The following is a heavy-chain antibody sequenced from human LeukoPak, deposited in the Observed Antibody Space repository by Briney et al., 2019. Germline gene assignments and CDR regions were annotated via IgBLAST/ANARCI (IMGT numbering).Heavy chain of an antibody. CDR1: GFTFSSYE. CDR2: ISSSGSTI. J-gene: IGHJ3*02. D-gene: IGHD6-19*01. CDR3: ARGFGVAVAGRAFDI. Sequence: GGSLRFSCAASGFTFSSYEMNWVRQAPGKGLEWVSYISSSGSTIYYADSVKGRFTISRDNAKNSLYLQMNSLRAEDTAVYYCARGFGVAVAGRAFDIWGQGTMVTVSS. V-gene: IGHV3-48*03.